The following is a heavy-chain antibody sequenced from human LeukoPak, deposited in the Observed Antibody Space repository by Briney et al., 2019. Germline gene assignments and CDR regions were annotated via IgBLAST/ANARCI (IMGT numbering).Heavy chain of an antibody. CDR3: AKDVGSSGYYYIYFDY. V-gene: IGHV3-23*01. CDR2: ISGSGGST. D-gene: IGHD3-22*01. CDR1: GFTFSSYA. J-gene: IGHJ4*02. Sequence: GGSLRLSCAASGFTFSSYAMSWVRQAPGKGLEWVSAISGSGGSTYYADSVKGRFTISRDNSKNTLYLQMNSLRAEDTAVYHCAKDVGSSGYYYIYFDYWGQGTLVTVSS.